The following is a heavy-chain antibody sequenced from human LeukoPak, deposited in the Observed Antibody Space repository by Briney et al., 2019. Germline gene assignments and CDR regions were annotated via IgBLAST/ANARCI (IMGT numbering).Heavy chain of an antibody. V-gene: IGHV4-4*07. CDR3: ARDKLYYGSGRYYYGMDV. Sequence: SETLSLTCTVSGGSISSYYWSWIRQPAAQGQEWIGRIYTSWSTNYHPSLNSRVTMSVDTSKHQFSLKLSSVTAADTAVYYCARDKLYYGSGRYYYGMDVWGQGTTVTVSS. J-gene: IGHJ6*02. D-gene: IGHD3-10*01. CDR1: GGSISSYY. CDR2: IYTSWST.